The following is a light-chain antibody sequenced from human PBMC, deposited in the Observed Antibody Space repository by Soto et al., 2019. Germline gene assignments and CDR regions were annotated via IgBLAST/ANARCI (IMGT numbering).Light chain of an antibody. CDR1: RYIRSD. CDR2: AAS. V-gene: IGKV1-6*01. CDR3: LQDYNYPWT. Sequence: IQMTQSPSSLSASVGDRVTITCRASRYIRSDLSWYQQRPGQAPKVLIYAASSLQSVVPSRFSGSGSGTDFTLTISSLQPEDFATYYCLQDYNYPWTFGQGTKVEIK. J-gene: IGKJ1*01.